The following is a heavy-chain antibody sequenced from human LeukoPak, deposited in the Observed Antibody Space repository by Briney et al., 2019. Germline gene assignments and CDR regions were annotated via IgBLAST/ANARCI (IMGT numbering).Heavy chain of an antibody. CDR3: ASEAGYYYYGMDV. CDR2: IYYSGST. J-gene: IGHJ6*02. V-gene: IGHV4-39*01. Sequence: PSETLSLTCTVSGGSISSYYWSWIRQPPGKGLEWIGSIYYSGSTYYNPSLKSRVTISVDTSKNQFSLKLSSVTAADTAVYYCASEAGYYYYGMDVWGQGTTVTVSS. CDR1: GGSISSYY.